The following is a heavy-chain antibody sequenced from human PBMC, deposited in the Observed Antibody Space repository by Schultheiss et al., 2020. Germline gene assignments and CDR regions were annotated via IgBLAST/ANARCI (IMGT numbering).Heavy chain of an antibody. CDR1: GGSISSSY. Sequence: SETLSLTCTVFGGSISSSYWGWIRQPPGKGLEWIGSIYYTGSTYYNPSLKSRVTISVDTSKNQFSLKLSSVTAADTAVYYCARSATEPYYFDYWGQGTLVTVSS. V-gene: IGHV4-39*01. J-gene: IGHJ4*02. CDR2: IYYTGST. D-gene: IGHD1-14*01. CDR3: ARSATEPYYFDY.